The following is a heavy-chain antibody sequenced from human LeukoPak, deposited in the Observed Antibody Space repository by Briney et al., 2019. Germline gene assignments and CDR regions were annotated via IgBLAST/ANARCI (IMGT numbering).Heavy chain of an antibody. D-gene: IGHD3-22*01. V-gene: IGHV3-33*06. CDR2: IWYDGSNK. CDR1: GFTFSSYG. Sequence: GGSLRLSCAASGFTFSSYGMHWVRQAPGKGLEWVAVIWYDGSNKYYADSVKGRFTISRDNSKNTLYLQTNSLRAEDTAVYYCAKDIYYYDSSGYLNWGQGTLVTVSS. J-gene: IGHJ4*02. CDR3: AKDIYYYDSSGYLN.